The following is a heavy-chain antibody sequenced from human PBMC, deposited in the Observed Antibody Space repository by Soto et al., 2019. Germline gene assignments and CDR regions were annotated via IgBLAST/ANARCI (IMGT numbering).Heavy chain of an antibody. CDR2: ISAYNGNT. V-gene: IGHV1-18*01. D-gene: IGHD3-9*01. CDR1: GYTFTSYG. Sequence: ASVKVSCKASGYTFTSYGISWVRQAPGQGLEWMGWISAYNGNTNYAQKLQGRVTMTTDTSTSTAYMELRSLRSDDTAVYYCARDGQLYFDWNFHFSLWGQGTLVTVS. J-gene: IGHJ4*02. CDR3: ARDGQLYFDWNFHFSL.